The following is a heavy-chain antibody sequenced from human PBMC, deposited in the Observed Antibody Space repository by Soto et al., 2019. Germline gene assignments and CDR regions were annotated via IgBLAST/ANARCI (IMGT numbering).Heavy chain of an antibody. V-gene: IGHV3-21*01. CDR3: AREGALKPFSS. Sequence: GGSLRLSCAASGFTFTRYSMNWVRQAPGKGLEWVSSISSTTNYIYYADSMKGRFTVSRDNAKNSVYLDMNSLRVEDTAVYYCAREGALKPFSSWGQGALVTVSS. CDR1: GFTFTRYS. J-gene: IGHJ5*02. CDR2: ISSTTNYI.